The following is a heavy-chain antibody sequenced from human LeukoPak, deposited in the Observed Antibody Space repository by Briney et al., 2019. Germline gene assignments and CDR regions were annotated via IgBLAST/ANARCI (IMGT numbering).Heavy chain of an antibody. D-gene: IGHD3-10*01. Sequence: PGGSLRLSWAASGFTFSSYGMHWVRQAPGKGLEWVAIIWYDGSNKYYADSVKGRFTISRDNSKNTLYLQMNSLRAEDTAIYYCATVRGSSGTYYIDYWGQGTLVTVSS. CDR2: IWYDGSNK. J-gene: IGHJ4*02. V-gene: IGHV3-33*01. CDR3: ATVRGSSGTYYIDY. CDR1: GFTFSSYG.